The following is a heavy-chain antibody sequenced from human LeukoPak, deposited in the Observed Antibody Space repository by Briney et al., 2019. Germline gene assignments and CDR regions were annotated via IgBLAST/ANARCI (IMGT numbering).Heavy chain of an antibody. CDR2: ISSSGSTI. V-gene: IGHV3-11*01. Sequence: SGGSLRLSCAASGFTFSDYYMSWIRQAPGKGLEWVSYISSSGSTIYYADSVKGRFTISRDNAKNSLYLQMNSLRAEDTAVYYCAKVKDTAMLRYYFDYWGQGTLVTVSS. J-gene: IGHJ4*02. D-gene: IGHD5-18*01. CDR3: AKVKDTAMLRYYFDY. CDR1: GFTFSDYY.